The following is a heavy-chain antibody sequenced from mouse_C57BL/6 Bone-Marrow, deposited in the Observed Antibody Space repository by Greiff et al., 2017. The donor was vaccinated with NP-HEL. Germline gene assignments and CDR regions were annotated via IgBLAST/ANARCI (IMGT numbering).Heavy chain of an antibody. V-gene: IGHV3-8*01. D-gene: IGHD1-1*01. J-gene: IGHJ1*03. CDR2: ISYSGST. CDR1: GYSITSDY. CDR3: ARYYYGSSYVDWYFDV. Sequence: VQLKESGPGLAKPSQTLSLPCSVTGYSITSDYWNWIRKFPGNKLEYMGYISYSGSTYYNPSLKSRISITRDTSKNQYYLQLNSVTTEDTATYYCARYYYGSSYVDWYFDVWGTGTTVTVSS.